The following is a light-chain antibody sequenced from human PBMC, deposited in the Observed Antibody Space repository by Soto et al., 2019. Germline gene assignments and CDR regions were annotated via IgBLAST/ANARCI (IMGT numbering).Light chain of an antibody. Sequence: QSALTQPRSVSGSPGQSVTISCTGTSSDVGGYNYVSWYQHHPGKAPKLMIYDVSKRPSGVPDRFSGSKSGNTASLTIFGLPTEDEADYYCCSYAGSYTLVFGGGTKLTVL. V-gene: IGLV2-11*01. CDR2: DVS. CDR1: SSDVGGYNY. J-gene: IGLJ2*01. CDR3: CSYAGSYTLV.